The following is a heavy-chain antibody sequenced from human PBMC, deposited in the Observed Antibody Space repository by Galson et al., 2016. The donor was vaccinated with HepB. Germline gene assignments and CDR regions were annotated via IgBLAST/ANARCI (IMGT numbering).Heavy chain of an antibody. CDR3: VRESEPSGTRYLYS. CDR2: INYDGTYT. CDR1: GFTFTNYY. J-gene: IGHJ4*02. Sequence: SLRLSCAVSGFTFTNYYAHWVRQGPRKGLEWVSRINYDGTYTAYADSVKGRFTVSRDNSKNTLFLQMNSLRAEETAVYYCVRESEPSGTRYLYSWGQVTLVTVS. D-gene: IGHD1-14*01. V-gene: IGHV3-74*01.